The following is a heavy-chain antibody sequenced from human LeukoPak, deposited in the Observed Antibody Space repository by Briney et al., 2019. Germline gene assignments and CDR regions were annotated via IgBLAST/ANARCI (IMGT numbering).Heavy chain of an antibody. CDR2: ISAYNGNT. J-gene: IGHJ4*02. CDR3: ARVRIEQQPYDY. D-gene: IGHD6-13*01. Sequence: GASVKVSCKASGYTFSSYGISWVRQAPGQGLEWMGWISAYNGNTNYAQKLQGRVTMTTDTSTSTAYMELRSLRSDDMAVYYCARVRIEQQPYDYWGQGTLVTVSS. V-gene: IGHV1-18*03. CDR1: GYTFSSYG.